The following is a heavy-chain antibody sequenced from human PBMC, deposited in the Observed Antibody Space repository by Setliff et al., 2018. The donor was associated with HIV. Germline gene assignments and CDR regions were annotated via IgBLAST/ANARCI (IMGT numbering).Heavy chain of an antibody. CDR2: IKQDGSEK. CDR1: GFTYSSYW. V-gene: IGHV3-7*03. J-gene: IGHJ5*01. Sequence: PGGSLRLSCAASGFTYSSYWMGWVRQAPGKGLEWVANIKQDGSEKYYVDSVKGRFTISGDNAKNSLYLQMNSLRAEDTALYFCARDPRTDSSYAWFDSWGQGTLVTVSS. CDR3: ARDPRTDSSYAWFDS. D-gene: IGHD6-6*01.